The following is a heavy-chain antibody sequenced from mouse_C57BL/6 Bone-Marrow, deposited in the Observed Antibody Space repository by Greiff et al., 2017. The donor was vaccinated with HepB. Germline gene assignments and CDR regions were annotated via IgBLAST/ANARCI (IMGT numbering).Heavy chain of an antibody. J-gene: IGHJ1*01. CDR1: GFTFNSYT. D-gene: IGHD2-1*01. CDR2: ISNGGGYT. CDR3: ARRGGNYGDWYFDV. Sequence: EVKVVESGGSLVQPGGSLKLSCAASGFTFNSYTMSWVRQTPEKRLEWVTYISNGGGYTYYPDTVKGRFIISRDNAKNTLYLQLSSLKSEDTAMYYCARRGGNYGDWYFDVWGGGTTVTVSS. V-gene: IGHV5-12-2*01.